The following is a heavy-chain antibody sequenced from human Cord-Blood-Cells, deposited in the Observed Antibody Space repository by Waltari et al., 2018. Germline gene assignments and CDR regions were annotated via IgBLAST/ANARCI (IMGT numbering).Heavy chain of an antibody. D-gene: IGHD1-26*01. CDR1: GFTFSDHY. CDR3: ARDGSGSYYFDY. Sequence: EVQLVVSGGGLVQPGGSLRLSCAASGFTFSDHYMDWVRKAPGKWLECVGRTRNKANSYTTEDAASVKGRFTISRDDSKNSLYLQMNSLKTEDTAVYYCARDGSGSYYFDYWGQGTLVTVSS. V-gene: IGHV3-72*01. CDR2: TRNKANSYTT. J-gene: IGHJ4*02.